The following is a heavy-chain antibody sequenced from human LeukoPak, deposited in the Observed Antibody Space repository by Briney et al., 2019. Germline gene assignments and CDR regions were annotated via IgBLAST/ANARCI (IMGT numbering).Heavy chain of an antibody. J-gene: IGHJ4*02. D-gene: IGHD1-26*01. Sequence: GGSLRLSCAASGFTFSSYEMNWVRQAPGKGLEWVSYISSSSSTIYHADSVKGRFTISRDNSKNTLYLQMNSLRAEDTAVYYCAKDLRYSGSYRSGNYWGQGTLVTVSS. CDR1: GFTFSSYE. V-gene: IGHV3-48*03. CDR2: ISSSSSTI. CDR3: AKDLRYSGSYRSGNY.